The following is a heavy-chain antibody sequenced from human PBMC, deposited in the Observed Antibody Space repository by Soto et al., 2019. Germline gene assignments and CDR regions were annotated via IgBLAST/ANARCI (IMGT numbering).Heavy chain of an antibody. V-gene: IGHV1-69*13. CDR2: IIPIFGTA. CDR3: ARKRKGVLFGVEDYYGMDV. Sequence: GASVKVSCKASGGTFSSYAISWVRQAPGQGLEWMGGIIPIFGTANYAQKFQGRVTITADESTSTAYMELSSLRSEDTAVYYCARKRKGVLFGVEDYYGMDVWGQGTTVTVSS. CDR1: GGTFSSYA. J-gene: IGHJ6*02. D-gene: IGHD3-10*01.